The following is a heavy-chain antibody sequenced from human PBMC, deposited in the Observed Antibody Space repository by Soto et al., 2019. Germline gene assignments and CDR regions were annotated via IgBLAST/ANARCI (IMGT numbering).Heavy chain of an antibody. CDR1: GGTFSSYA. J-gene: IGHJ6*02. CDR2: IIPIFGTA. V-gene: IGHV1-69*13. D-gene: IGHD6-19*01. Sequence: ASVKVSCKASGGTFSSYAISWVRQAPVQGLEWMGGIIPIFGTANYAQKFQGRVTITADESTSTAYMELSSLRSEDTAVYYCARDRSIAVAGAPDYYYGMDVWGQGTTVTVSS. CDR3: ARDRSIAVAGAPDYYYGMDV.